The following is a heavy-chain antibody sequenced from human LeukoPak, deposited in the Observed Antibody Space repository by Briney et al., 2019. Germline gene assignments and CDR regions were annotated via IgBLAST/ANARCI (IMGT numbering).Heavy chain of an antibody. D-gene: IGHD3-22*01. Sequence: ASVKVSCKVSGYTLTELSMHWVRQARGKGLEWMGGFDPEDGETMYAQKFQGRVTMTEDTSTGTAFMELSSLRSEDTAVYYCATGNYYDKSGYYPSGYWGQGTLVSVSS. V-gene: IGHV1-24*01. J-gene: IGHJ4*02. CDR1: GYTLTELS. CDR2: FDPEDGET. CDR3: ATGNYYDKSGYYPSGY.